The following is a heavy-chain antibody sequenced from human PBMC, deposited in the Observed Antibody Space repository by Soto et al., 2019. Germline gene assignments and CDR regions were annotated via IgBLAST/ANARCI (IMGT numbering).Heavy chain of an antibody. CDR1: GFTFSSYA. D-gene: IGHD3-3*01. CDR2: ISSNGGST. CDR3: ARDLFGLEDFWSGSVAGY. J-gene: IGHJ4*02. V-gene: IGHV3-64*01. Sequence: PGGSLRLSCAASGFTFSSYAMHWVRQAPGKGLEYVSAISSNGGSTYYANSVKGRFTISRDNSKNTLYLQMGSLRAEDMAVYYCARDLFGLEDFWSGSVAGYWGQGTLVTVSS.